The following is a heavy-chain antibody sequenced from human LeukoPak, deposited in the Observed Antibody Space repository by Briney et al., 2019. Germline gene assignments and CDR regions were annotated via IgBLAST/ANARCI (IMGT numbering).Heavy chain of an antibody. D-gene: IGHD6-13*01. J-gene: IGHJ4*02. Sequence: GGSLRLSCAASGFTFSSYAMHWVRQAPGKGLEWVAVISYDGSNKYYADSVKGRFTISRDNPKNTLYLQMNSLRAEDTAVYYCASYSSSSFGSGYWGQGTLVTVSS. CDR2: ISYDGSNK. CDR1: GFTFSSYA. V-gene: IGHV3-30-3*01. CDR3: ASYSSSSFGSGY.